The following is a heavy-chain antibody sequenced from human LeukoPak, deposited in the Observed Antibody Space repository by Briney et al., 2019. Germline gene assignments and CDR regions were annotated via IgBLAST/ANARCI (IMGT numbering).Heavy chain of an antibody. D-gene: IGHD6-19*01. CDR3: AKRYAGAGTSYYFDY. V-gene: IGHV3-23*01. Sequence: GGSLRLSCAASGFTFSSYAMSWVRQAPGKGLEWVSTINAGGSTYYADSVKGRFTISRDNSKNTQYLQMNSLRAEGTAVYYCAKRYAGAGTSYYFDYWGQGTLVTVSS. CDR1: GFTFSSYA. CDR2: INAGGST. J-gene: IGHJ4*02.